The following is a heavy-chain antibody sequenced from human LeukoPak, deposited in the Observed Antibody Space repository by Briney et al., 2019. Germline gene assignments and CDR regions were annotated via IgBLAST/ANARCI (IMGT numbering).Heavy chain of an antibody. D-gene: IGHD6-19*01. V-gene: IGHV1-2*04. CDR3: ARAAPYSSGWYFYYYGMDV. J-gene: IGHJ6*02. Sequence: ASVKVSCKASGYTFTSYAMHWVRQAPGQRLEWMGWINPNSGGTNYAQKFQGWVTMTRDTSISTAYMELSRLRSDDTAVYYCARAAPYSSGWYFYYYGMDVWGQGTTVTVSS. CDR1: GYTFTSYA. CDR2: INPNSGGT.